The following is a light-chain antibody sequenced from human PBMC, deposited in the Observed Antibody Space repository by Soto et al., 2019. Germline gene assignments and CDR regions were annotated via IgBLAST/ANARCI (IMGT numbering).Light chain of an antibody. CDR1: QGISSY. CDR3: QQLYSYPNS. J-gene: IGKJ2*01. V-gene: IGKV1-9*01. Sequence: DIQLTQSPSFLSASVGDRVTITCRASQGISSYLAWYQQKPGKAPKLLIYAASTLQSGVPSRFSGSGSGTEFTLTPSNLHPEDFATYDCQQLYSYPNSFGQGTKLEIK. CDR2: AAS.